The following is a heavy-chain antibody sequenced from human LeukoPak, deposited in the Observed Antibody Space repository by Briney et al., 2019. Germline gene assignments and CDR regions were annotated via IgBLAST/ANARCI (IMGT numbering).Heavy chain of an antibody. V-gene: IGHV1-18*01. D-gene: IGHD3-10*01. Sequence: ASVKVSCXASGYTFTIYGISWVRQARGQGFEWMAWISAYNGNTNYAQKLQGRVTMTTDTSTSTAYMELRSLRSDDTAVYYCARDRGGRMGYFDPWGRGTLVTVSS. CDR1: GYTFTIYG. J-gene: IGHJ2*01. CDR3: ARDRGGRMGYFDP. CDR2: ISAYNGNT.